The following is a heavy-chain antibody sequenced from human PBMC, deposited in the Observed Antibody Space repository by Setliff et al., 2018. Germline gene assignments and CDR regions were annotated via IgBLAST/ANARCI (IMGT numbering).Heavy chain of an antibody. D-gene: IGHD2-21*02. CDR3: ARDLGHGGDSDY. J-gene: IGHJ4*02. CDR2: IGHTGGI. Sequence: PSETLSLTCTVSGYSISSGYIWGWIRQPPGKGLEWVGNIGHTGGINYNPSLKSRLTISRDTSKNQASLKLNSVTATDTAVYYCARDLGHGGDSDYWGQGILVTVSS. V-gene: IGHV4-38-2*02. CDR1: GYSISSGYI.